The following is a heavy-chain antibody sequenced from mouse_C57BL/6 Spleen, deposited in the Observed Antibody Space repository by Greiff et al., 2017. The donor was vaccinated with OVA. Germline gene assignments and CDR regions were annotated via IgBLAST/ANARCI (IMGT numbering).Heavy chain of an antibody. V-gene: IGHV5-4*01. J-gene: IGHJ2*01. D-gene: IGHD1-1*01. CDR2: SSDGGSYT. Sequence: EVKLQESGGGLVKPGGSLKLSCAASGFTFSSYAMSWVRQTPEKRLEWVATSSDGGSYTYYPDNVKGRFTISRDNAKNNLYLQMSHLKSEDTAMYYCARDHYGSSQLFDYWGQGTTLTVSS. CDR1: GFTFSSYA. CDR3: ARDHYGSSQLFDY.